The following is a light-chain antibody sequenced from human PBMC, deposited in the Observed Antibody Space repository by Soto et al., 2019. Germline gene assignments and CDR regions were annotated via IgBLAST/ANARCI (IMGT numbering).Light chain of an antibody. CDR3: QQYNNWLKT. V-gene: IGKV3-15*01. Sequence: IVMTQSPATRSVSXGERATLSCRGRHSVSSKFAWYQQKPGXAPRLGLYGASTRANGSPARFSGSGSATEFTRTISSRQSEDFAVYYGQQYNNWLKTFGQGTKVDIK. CDR1: HSVSSK. CDR2: GAS. J-gene: IGKJ1*01.